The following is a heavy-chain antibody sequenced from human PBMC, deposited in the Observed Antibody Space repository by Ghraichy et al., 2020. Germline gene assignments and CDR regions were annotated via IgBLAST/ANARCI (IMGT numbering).Heavy chain of an antibody. D-gene: IGHD5-18*01. V-gene: IGHV1-2*06. CDR2: INPNSGGT. Sequence: ASVKVSCKASGYTFTGYYMHWVLQAPGQGLEWMGRINPNSGGTNYAQKFQGRVTMTRDTSISTAYMELSRLRSDDTAVYYCARGTSGYSYGNNWFDPWGQGTLVTVSS. J-gene: IGHJ5*02. CDR3: ARGTSGYSYGNNWFDP. CDR1: GYTFTGYY.